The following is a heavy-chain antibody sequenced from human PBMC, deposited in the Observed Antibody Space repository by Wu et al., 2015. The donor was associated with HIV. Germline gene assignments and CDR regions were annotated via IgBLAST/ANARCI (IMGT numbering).Heavy chain of an antibody. CDR1: GGIFTKYD. CDR3: ARGSRDGYKGNAFDI. Sequence: QVHLVQSGAEVKKPGSSVKVSCKASGGIFTKYDISWVRQAPGQGLEWMGGIIPIFGTANYAQKFQGRVTITTDESTSTAYMELSSLRSEDTAVYYCARGSRDGYKGNAFDIWGQGTMVTVSS. V-gene: IGHV1-69*05. CDR2: IIPIFGTA. D-gene: IGHD5-24*01. J-gene: IGHJ3*02.